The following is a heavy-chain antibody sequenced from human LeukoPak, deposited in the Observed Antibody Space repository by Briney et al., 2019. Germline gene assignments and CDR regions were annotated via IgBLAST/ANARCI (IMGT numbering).Heavy chain of an antibody. J-gene: IGHJ4*02. Sequence: KSGGSLRLSCAASGFTFSDYYMSWIRQAPGKGLEWVSYISSSGSTIYYADSVKGRFTISRDNAKNSLYLQMNSLRAEDTAVYYCAREGGKTEMATTTLDYWGQGTLVTVSS. CDR1: GFTFSDYY. D-gene: IGHD5-24*01. V-gene: IGHV3-11*01. CDR3: AREGGKTEMATTTLDY. CDR2: ISSSGSTI.